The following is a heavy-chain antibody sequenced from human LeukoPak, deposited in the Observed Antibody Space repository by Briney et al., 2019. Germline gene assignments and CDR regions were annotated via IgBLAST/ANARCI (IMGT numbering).Heavy chain of an antibody. Sequence: PGGSLRLSCAASGFTFSKYAMSWVRQAPGKGLEWVSAISGSGGSTYYADSVKGRFTISRDNSKNTLYLQMNSLRVEDTAVYYCAKGSPWSSGFDYWGQGTLVTVSS. CDR3: AKGSPWSSGFDY. CDR1: GFTFSKYA. D-gene: IGHD6-19*01. V-gene: IGHV3-23*01. J-gene: IGHJ4*02. CDR2: ISGSGGST.